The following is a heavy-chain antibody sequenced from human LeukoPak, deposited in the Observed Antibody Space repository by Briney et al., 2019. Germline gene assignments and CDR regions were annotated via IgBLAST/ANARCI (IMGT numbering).Heavy chain of an antibody. J-gene: IGHJ4*02. V-gene: IGHV4-59*01. CDR1: ARSISSYY. CDR3: ARGGSGYYPLGGGFDY. D-gene: IGHD3-22*01. Sequence: SETLSLTCTVSARSISSYYWSWIRQPPGKGLEWIGYIYYSGSTNYNPSLKSRVTISVDTSKNQFSLKLSSVTAADTAVYYCARGGSGYYPLGGGFDYWGQGTLVTVSS. CDR2: IYYSGST.